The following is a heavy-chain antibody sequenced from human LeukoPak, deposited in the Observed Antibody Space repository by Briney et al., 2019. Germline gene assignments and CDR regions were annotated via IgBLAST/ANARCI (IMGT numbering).Heavy chain of an antibody. CDR3: ARHKVGRLDPFHD. V-gene: IGHV4-39*01. D-gene: IGHD1-26*01. Sequence: SETLSLTCRVPVESASGRNYYWAWIRQPPGRGLEWIANIFYTGSTYYNPSLKSRVTIFVDTSKNQFSLDLTSVTAADAAVYYRARHKVGRLDPFHDWGQGTLVTVSS. J-gene: IGHJ4*02. CDR2: IFYTGST. CDR1: VESASGRNYY.